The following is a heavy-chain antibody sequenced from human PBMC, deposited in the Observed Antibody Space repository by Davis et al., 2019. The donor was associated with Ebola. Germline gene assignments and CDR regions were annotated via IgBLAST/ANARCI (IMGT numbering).Heavy chain of an antibody. J-gene: IGHJ4*02. CDR2: INHSGST. Sequence: SETLSLTCSVSGASISNYYWSWIRQPPGKGLEWIGEINHSGSTNCNPSLKSRVTISVDTSKNQFSLKLSSVTAADTAVYYCAKYITIFGVADDYFDYWGQGTLVTVSS. D-gene: IGHD3-3*01. CDR1: GASISNYY. CDR3: AKYITIFGVADDYFDY. V-gene: IGHV4-34*01.